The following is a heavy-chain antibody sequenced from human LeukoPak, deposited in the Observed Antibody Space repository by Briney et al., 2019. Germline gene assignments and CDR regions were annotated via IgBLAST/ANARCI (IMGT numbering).Heavy chain of an antibody. CDR1: GGSISSSSYY. V-gene: IGHV4-39*01. D-gene: IGHD3-10*01. J-gene: IGHJ4*02. Sequence: SETLSLTCTVSGGSISSSSYYWGWIRQPPGKGLEWIGSIYYSGSTYYNPSPKSRVTISVDTSKNQFSLKLSSVTAADTAVYYCARLSLDYYGSGAIDYWGQGTLVTVSS. CDR2: IYYSGST. CDR3: ARLSLDYYGSGAIDY.